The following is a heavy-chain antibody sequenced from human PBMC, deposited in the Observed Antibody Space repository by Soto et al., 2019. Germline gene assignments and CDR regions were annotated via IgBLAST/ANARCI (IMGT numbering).Heavy chain of an antibody. J-gene: IGHJ4*02. Sequence: EVQLVESGGRLVQPGGSLRLSCAASGFTLSAYWLSWVRQAPGKGLEWVATISGGASDKFYVDSVKGRFTISRDDSKNTLYLLLNSLRDEDKAVDYCLREDWHRFDAWGQGTLVTVSS. D-gene: IGHD2-21*01. CDR1: GFTLSAYW. CDR3: LREDWHRFDA. CDR2: ISGGASDK. V-gene: IGHV3-7*01.